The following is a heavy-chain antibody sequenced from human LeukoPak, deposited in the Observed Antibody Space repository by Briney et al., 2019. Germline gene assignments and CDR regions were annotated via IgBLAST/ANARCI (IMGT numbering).Heavy chain of an antibody. J-gene: IGHJ4*02. Sequence: GGSLRLSCAASGFTFISYELNWVRQAPGKGLEWVSYISSSGSTIYYADSVKGRFSISRDNSKNTLYLQMNSLRAEDTAVYYCAREEPNGDYVYPPLGYWGQGTLVTVSS. CDR3: AREEPNGDYVYPPLGY. V-gene: IGHV3-48*03. D-gene: IGHD4-17*01. CDR2: ISSSGSTI. CDR1: GFTFISYE.